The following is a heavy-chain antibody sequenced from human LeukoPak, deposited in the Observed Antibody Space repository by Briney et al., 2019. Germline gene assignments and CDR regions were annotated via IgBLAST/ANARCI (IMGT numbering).Heavy chain of an antibody. V-gene: IGHV4-31*03. CDR1: GGSISSGGYY. J-gene: IGHJ3*02. CDR3: ARSYYYDSSSDAFDI. CDR2: IYYSGST. Sequence: PSQTLSLTCTVSGGSISSGGYYWSWLRQHPGKGLEWIGYIYYSGSTYYHPSLKSRLTISVDTSQNQFSLKLSSVTAADTAVYYCARSYYYDSSSDAFDIWGQGTMVTVSS. D-gene: IGHD3-22*01.